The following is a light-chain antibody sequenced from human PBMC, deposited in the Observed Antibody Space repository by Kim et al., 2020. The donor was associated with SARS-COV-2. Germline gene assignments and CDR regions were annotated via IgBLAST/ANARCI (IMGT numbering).Light chain of an antibody. J-gene: IGLJ3*02. CDR3: SSYTTGTTWV. Sequence: GQSITISCTGTSSDVGGYNYVSWYQQHPGKAPKLMIYDVSNRPSGVSNRFSGSKSGNTASLTISGLQAEDEADYYCSSYTTGTTWVFGGGTQLTVL. CDR2: DVS. CDR1: SSDVGGYNY. V-gene: IGLV2-14*03.